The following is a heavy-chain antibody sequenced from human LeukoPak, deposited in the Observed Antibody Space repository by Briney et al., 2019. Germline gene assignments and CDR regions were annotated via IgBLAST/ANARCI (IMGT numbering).Heavy chain of an antibody. Sequence: PGGSLRLSCAASGFTFSDYYMSWIRQAPGKGLEWVAFIQYAGSDKYYADSVKGRFTISRDNSKNTLYLQMNSLRAEDTAVYYCAKGWDVDTAIDYWGQGTLVTVSS. CDR1: GFTFSDYY. J-gene: IGHJ4*02. CDR2: IQYAGSDK. V-gene: IGHV3-30*02. CDR3: AKGWDVDTAIDY. D-gene: IGHD5-18*01.